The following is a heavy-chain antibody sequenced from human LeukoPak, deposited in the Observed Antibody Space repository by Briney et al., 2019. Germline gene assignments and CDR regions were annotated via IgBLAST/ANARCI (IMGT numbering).Heavy chain of an antibody. CDR3: ARAPSYYDFWSGYRGYYYYYYMDV. CDR2: IIPIFGTA. Sequence: SVKVSCKASGGTFSSYAISWVRQAPGQGLEWMGGIIPIFGTANYAQKFQGRVTITADESTSTAYMELSSLRSEGTAVYYCARAPSYYDFWSGYRGYYYYYYMDVWGKGTTVTVSS. J-gene: IGHJ6*03. CDR1: GGTFSSYA. V-gene: IGHV1-69*13. D-gene: IGHD3-3*01.